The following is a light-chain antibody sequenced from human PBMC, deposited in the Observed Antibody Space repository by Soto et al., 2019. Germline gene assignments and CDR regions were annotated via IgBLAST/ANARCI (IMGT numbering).Light chain of an antibody. CDR3: CSYAGSYTVV. CDR2: DVT. CDR1: SSDVGAYNF. Sequence: QSVLTQPRSVSGSPGQSVTISCTGTSSDVGAYNFVSWYQQHPGKAPKLIIYDVTKRPSGVPDRFSGSKSGNTASLTISGLQADDEADYYCCSYAGSYTVVFGGWTKLTVL. J-gene: IGLJ2*01. V-gene: IGLV2-11*01.